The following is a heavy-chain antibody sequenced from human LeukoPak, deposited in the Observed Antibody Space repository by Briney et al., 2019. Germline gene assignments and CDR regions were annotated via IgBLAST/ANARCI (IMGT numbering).Heavy chain of an antibody. D-gene: IGHD2-2*01. CDR2: IYTSGST. CDR3: ARLYCSSTSCYHFDY. V-gene: IGHV4-61*02. J-gene: IGHJ4*02. CDR1: GGSISSGSYY. Sequence: SGTLSLTCTVSGGSISSGSYYWSWIRQPAGKGLEWIGRIYTSGSTNYNPSLKSRVTISVDTSKNQFSLKLSSVTAADTAVYYCARLYCSSTSCYHFDYWGQGTLVTVSS.